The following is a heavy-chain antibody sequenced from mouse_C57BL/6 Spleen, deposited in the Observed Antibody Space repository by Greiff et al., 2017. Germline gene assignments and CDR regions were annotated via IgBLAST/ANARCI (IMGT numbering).Heavy chain of an antibody. CDR2: LSYDGSN. V-gene: IGHV3-6*01. D-gene: IGHD2-3*01. CDR3: ARGDDGYYFDY. CDR1: GYSITSGYY. Sequence: EVKLQESGPGLVKPSQSLSLTCSVTGYSITSGYYWNWIRQFPGNKLEWMGYLSYDGSNNYNPSLKNRISITRDTSKNQFFLKLNSVTTEDTATYYCARGDDGYYFDYWGQGTTLTVSS. J-gene: IGHJ2*01.